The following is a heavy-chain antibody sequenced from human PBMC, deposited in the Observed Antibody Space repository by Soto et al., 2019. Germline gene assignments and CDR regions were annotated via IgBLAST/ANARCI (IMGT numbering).Heavy chain of an antibody. D-gene: IGHD4-17*01. CDR3: ARVRVPPQQTRYYYSGMDV. CDR1: GYTFTSYA. Sequence: QVQLVQSGAEVKKPGASVKVSCKASGYTFTSYAMHWVRQAPGQRLEWMGWINAGNGNTKYSQKFQGRVTITRDTSASTAYMELSSLRSADTAVYYCARVRVPPQQTRYYYSGMDVWGQGTTVTVSS. V-gene: IGHV1-3*01. J-gene: IGHJ6*02. CDR2: INAGNGNT.